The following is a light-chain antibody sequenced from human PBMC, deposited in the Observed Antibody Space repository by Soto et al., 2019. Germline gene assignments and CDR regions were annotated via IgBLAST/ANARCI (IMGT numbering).Light chain of an antibody. CDR3: LIYYGGAQLV. V-gene: IGLV7-43*01. CDR2: TTN. CDR1: TGAVTSGNY. Sequence: QAVVTQEPSLTVSPGGTVTLTCASSTGAVTSGNYPSWFQQKPGQTPRTLIYTTNSRHSWTPARFSGSLLGGKAALTLSGVQPEDEAEYYCLIYYGGAQLVFGGGTTLTVL. J-gene: IGLJ3*02.